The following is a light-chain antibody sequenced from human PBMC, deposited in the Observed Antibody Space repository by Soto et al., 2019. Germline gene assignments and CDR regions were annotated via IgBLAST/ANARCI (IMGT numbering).Light chain of an antibody. V-gene: IGKV3-20*01. Sequence: EIVLTQSPGTLSLSPGERATLSCRASQIVFSRYLAWYQQKPGQAPRLLIYGATNRATGIPDRFSGSGSGTDFTLTISSLQSDDFAVYYCQQYNNWPPITFGQGTRLEIK. CDR2: GAT. CDR1: QIVFSRY. CDR3: QQYNNWPPIT. J-gene: IGKJ5*01.